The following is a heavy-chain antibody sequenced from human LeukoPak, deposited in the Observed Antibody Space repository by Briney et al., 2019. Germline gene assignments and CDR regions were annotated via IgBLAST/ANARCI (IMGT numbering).Heavy chain of an antibody. V-gene: IGHV1-8*03. D-gene: IGHD2-2*01. J-gene: IGHJ5*02. Sequence: ASVKVSCKASGYTFTSYDINWVRHATVQGLEWMGCMNTNSVKTGYAQKYQGRVTITRNTSISTAYMELSSLRTEDTAVYYCARSPWGYCSSTSCKDNWFDPWGQGTLVTVSS. CDR2: MNTNSVKT. CDR1: GYTFTSYD. CDR3: ARSPWGYCSSTSCKDNWFDP.